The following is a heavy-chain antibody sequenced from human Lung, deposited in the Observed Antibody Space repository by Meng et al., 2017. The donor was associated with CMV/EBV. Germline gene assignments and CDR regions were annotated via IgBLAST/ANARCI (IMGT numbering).Heavy chain of an antibody. D-gene: IGHD2-2*01. J-gene: IGHJ5*01. V-gene: IGHV3-30*02. Sequence: GGSLRLSFAAPGLSFGIYGMEGVGKAPGKGLEWVEYIHHDGGYKQYADSVMGRFPISRDNSKNTLSLQMNSLRGEDTALYFCAKVSAGNCATASCPPDSWGQGTLVTGSS. CDR1: GLSFGIYG. CDR3: AKVSAGNCATASCPPDS. CDR2: IHHDGGYK.